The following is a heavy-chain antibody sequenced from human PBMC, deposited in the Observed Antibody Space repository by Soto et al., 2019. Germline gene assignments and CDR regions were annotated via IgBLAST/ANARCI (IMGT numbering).Heavy chain of an antibody. V-gene: IGHV3-30*18. D-gene: IGHD1-1*01. CDR1: GFTFSSYG. CDR3: AKDMDWNQPKTFDY. CDR2: ISYDGSNK. Sequence: QVQLVESGGGVVQPGRSLRLSCAASGFTFSSYGMHWVRQAPGKGLEWVAVISYDGSNKYYADSVKGRFTISRDNSKNTLYLQMNSLRAEDTAVYYCAKDMDWNQPKTFDYWGQGTLVTVSS. J-gene: IGHJ4*02.